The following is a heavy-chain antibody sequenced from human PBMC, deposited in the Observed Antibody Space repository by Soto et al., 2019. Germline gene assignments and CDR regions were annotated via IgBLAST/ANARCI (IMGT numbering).Heavy chain of an antibody. V-gene: IGHV3-30*18. D-gene: IGHD1-1*01. CDR3: AKDLYDNEWYNHFDP. CDR1: GFTLSNYG. J-gene: IGHJ5*02. Sequence: QVQLVESGGGVVQPGTSLRLSCVASGFTLSNYGMHWVRQAPGKGLEWVAMISYNGNSKYYIDSVKGRFTISRDNSKNTPYLQMTSLRVEDTAVYPCAKDLYDNEWYNHFDPWGQGTPVTVSS. CDR2: ISYNGNSK.